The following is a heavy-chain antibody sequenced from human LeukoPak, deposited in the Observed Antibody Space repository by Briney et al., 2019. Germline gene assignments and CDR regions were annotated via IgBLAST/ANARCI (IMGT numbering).Heavy chain of an antibody. CDR1: GGSISSSSYY. Sequence: SETLSLTCTVSGGSISSSSYYWGWIRQPPGKGLEWIGSIYYSGSTYYNPPLKSRVTISVDTSKNQFSLKLSSVTAADTAVYYCARADVLLDCGGDCYPGSLNYWGQGTLVTVSS. D-gene: IGHD2-21*02. J-gene: IGHJ4*02. V-gene: IGHV4-39*07. CDR2: IYYSGST. CDR3: ARADVLLDCGGDCYPGSLNY.